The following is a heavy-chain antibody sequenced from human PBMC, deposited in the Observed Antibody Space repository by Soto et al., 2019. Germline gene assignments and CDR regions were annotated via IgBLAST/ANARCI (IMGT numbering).Heavy chain of an antibody. Sequence: ESGGGLVQPGGSLRLSCAASGFTFSSYSMNWVRQAPGKGLEWVSYISDTSRTIYYADSVKGRFTIARDNAKYSLYLQMNSLRVEDTAVYYCAREGSDFISSWYRDAFDIWGQGTKVTVSS. CDR2: ISDTSRTI. V-gene: IGHV3-48*04. CDR3: AREGSDFISSWYRDAFDI. CDR1: GFTFSSYS. D-gene: IGHD6-13*01. J-gene: IGHJ3*02.